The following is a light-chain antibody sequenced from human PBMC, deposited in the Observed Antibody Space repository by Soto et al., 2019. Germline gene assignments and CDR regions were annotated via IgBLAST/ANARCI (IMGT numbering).Light chain of an antibody. V-gene: IGKV2-28*01. CDR1: QSLLHVNGYNY. CDR2: LGS. J-gene: IGKJ1*01. Sequence: DIVMTQSPLSLPVTPGEPASISSRSSQSLLHVNGYNYLDWYLQKPGQSPQLLMYLGSSRASGVPDRFSGSGSGTDFTLKISRVEAEDAGVYYCMQALQTPPTFCRGTKVEIK. CDR3: MQALQTPPT.